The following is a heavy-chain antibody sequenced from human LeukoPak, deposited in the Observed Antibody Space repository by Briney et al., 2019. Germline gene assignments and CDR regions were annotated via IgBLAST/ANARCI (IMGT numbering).Heavy chain of an antibody. CDR1: GFTVSSNY. J-gene: IGHJ4*02. D-gene: IGHD5-12*01. CDR3: ASPIVGTTFFDY. CDR2: IYSGGST. V-gene: IGHV3-66*01. Sequence: GGSRLSCAASGFTVSSNYMSWVRQAPGKGLEWVSVIYSGGSTYYADSVKGRFTISRDNSKNTLYLQMNSLRAEDTAVYYCASPIVGTTFFDYWGQGTLVTVSS.